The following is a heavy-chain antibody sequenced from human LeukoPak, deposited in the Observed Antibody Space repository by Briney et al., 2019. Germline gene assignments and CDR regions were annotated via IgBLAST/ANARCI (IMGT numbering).Heavy chain of an antibody. D-gene: IGHD5-24*01. CDR2: IYYSGST. CDR1: GGSISSYY. J-gene: IGHJ4*02. V-gene: IGHV4-59*12. CDR3: ARGGDGYNSGAPFDY. Sequence: SETLSLTCTVSGGSISSYYWSWIRQPPGKGLEWIGYIYYSGSTNYNPSLKSRVTISVDTSKNQFSLKLSSVTAADTAVYYCARGGDGYNSGAPFDYWGQGTLVTVSS.